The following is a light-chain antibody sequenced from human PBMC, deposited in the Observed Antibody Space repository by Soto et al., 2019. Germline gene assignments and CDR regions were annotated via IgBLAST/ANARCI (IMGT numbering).Light chain of an antibody. CDR3: QQVKSYPLN. Sequence: DIQLTQSPSFLSASVGDRVTITCRASQGISSFLAWYQQKPGKAPNFLIYAASTLQSGVPSRFSGSGAGTEFTLTISSLQPEDFATYYCQQVKSYPLNFGGGNKVEIK. CDR1: QGISSF. J-gene: IGKJ4*01. CDR2: AAS. V-gene: IGKV1-9*01.